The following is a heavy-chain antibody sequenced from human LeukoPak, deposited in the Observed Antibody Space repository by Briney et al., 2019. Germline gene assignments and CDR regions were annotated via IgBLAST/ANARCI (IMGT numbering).Heavy chain of an antibody. CDR3: ARDAPIGPSLRIRTGYYMDV. V-gene: IGHV1-18*01. J-gene: IGHJ6*03. Sequence: GASVKVSCKASGGTFRSYGITWVRQAPGQGLEWMGWISAYNGNTNYAQKLQGRVTMTTDTSTSTAYMELRSLRSDDTAVNYCARDAPIGPSLRIRTGYYMDVWGKGTTVTVSS. D-gene: IGHD1-14*01. CDR1: GGTFRSYG. CDR2: ISAYNGNT.